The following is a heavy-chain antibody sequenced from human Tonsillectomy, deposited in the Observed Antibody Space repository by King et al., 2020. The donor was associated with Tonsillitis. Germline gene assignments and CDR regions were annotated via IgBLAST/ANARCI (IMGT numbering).Heavy chain of an antibody. Sequence: VQLVESGAEVKKPGASVKVSCKASGYTFTSYDINWVRQATGQGLDGMGWMNPNSGNTGYVQKFQGRVTMTRNTSISPAYMELSSLRSEDTAVYYCARVRAPKPGLGAFDIWGQGTMVTVSS. V-gene: IGHV1-8*01. J-gene: IGHJ3*02. CDR2: MNPNSGNT. D-gene: IGHD3/OR15-3a*01. CDR3: ARVRAPKPGLGAFDI. CDR1: GYTFTSYD.